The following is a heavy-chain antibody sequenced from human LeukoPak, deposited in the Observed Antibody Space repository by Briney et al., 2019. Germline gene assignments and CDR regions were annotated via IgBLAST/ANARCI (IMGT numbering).Heavy chain of an antibody. CDR1: GYTFTGYY. V-gene: IGHV1-18*04. Sequence: HRASVKVSCKASGYTFTGYYMHWVRQAPGQGLEWMGWISPYNGDTAYPQKLQGRVTMTTDTSTTTAYMELRSLRFDDTAVYYCARVPSRSPLDVWGQGTTVTVSS. CDR3: ARVPSRSPLDV. CDR2: ISPYNGDT. J-gene: IGHJ6*02. D-gene: IGHD1-26*01.